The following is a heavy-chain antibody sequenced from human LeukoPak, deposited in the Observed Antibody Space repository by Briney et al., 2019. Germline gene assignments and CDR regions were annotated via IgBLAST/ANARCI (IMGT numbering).Heavy chain of an antibody. CDR2: IYPGDSDP. CDR3: ARPLLTGSPEIEY. V-gene: IGHV5-51*01. CDR1: GYSFTSYW. D-gene: IGHD3-9*01. J-gene: IGHJ4*02. Sequence: PGESLKISCKVSGYSFTSYWIGWVRQMPGKGLEWVGIIYPGDSDPKYSPSFQGQVTISVDKSITTAYLQWSSLKASDTAIYYCARPLLTGSPEIEYWGQGTLVTVSS.